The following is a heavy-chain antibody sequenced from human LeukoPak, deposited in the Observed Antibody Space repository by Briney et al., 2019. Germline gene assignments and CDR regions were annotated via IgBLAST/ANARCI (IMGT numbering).Heavy chain of an antibody. CDR3: ARYRRADGDPCYYYYYMDV. CDR1: GGTFSSYA. CDR2: IIPIFGTA. Sequence: SVKVSCKASGGTFSSYAISWVRQAPGQGLEWMGGIIPIFGTANYAQKFQGRVTITTDESTSTAYMELSSLRSEDTAVYYCARYRRADGDPCYYYYYMDVWGKGTTVTVSS. D-gene: IGHD4-17*01. J-gene: IGHJ6*03. V-gene: IGHV1-69*05.